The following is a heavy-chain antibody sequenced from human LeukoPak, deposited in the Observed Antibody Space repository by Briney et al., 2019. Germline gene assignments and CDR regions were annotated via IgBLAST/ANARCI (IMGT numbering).Heavy chain of an antibody. V-gene: IGHV3-23*01. CDR1: GFTFSSYA. CDR3: AKGQGKRLWFGELSIPYFDY. J-gene: IGHJ4*02. Sequence: GGSLRLSCAASGFTFSSYAMSWVRQAPGKGLEWVSAISGSGGSTYYADSVKGRFTISRDNSKNTMSLQMNSLRAEDTAVYYCAKGQGKRLWFGELSIPYFDYWGQGTLVTVSS. D-gene: IGHD3-10*01. CDR2: ISGSGGST.